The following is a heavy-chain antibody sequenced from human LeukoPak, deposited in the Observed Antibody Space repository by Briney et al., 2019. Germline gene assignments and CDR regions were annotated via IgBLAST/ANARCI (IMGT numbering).Heavy chain of an antibody. V-gene: IGHV1-18*01. Sequence: ASVKVSCKASGYTFTSYGISWVRQAPGQGLEWMGWISAYNGNTNYAQNLQGRVTMTTDTSTSTAYMELRSLRSDDTAVYYCARDLGYYYREYYFDYWGQGTLVTVSP. D-gene: IGHD3-22*01. CDR1: GYTFTSYG. CDR3: ARDLGYYYREYYFDY. J-gene: IGHJ4*02. CDR2: ISAYNGNT.